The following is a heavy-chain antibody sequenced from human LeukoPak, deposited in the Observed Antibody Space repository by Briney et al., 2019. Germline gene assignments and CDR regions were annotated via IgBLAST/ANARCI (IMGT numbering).Heavy chain of an antibody. Sequence: PGGSLRLSCAASGFTFNNYWMSWVRQAPGKGLEWVANIKQDGSETYHVDSVQGRFTISRDNTKNSLYLQMNSLRAEDTAVYYCARLGGWYFDYWGQGTLVTV. J-gene: IGHJ4*02. CDR3: ARLGGWYFDY. CDR1: GFTFNNYW. D-gene: IGHD6-19*01. CDR2: IKQDGSET. V-gene: IGHV3-7*05.